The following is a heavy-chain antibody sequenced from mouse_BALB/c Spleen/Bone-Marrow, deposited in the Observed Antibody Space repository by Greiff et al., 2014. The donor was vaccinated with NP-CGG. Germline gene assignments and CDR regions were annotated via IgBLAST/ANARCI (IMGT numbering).Heavy chain of an antibody. CDR1: GFNIKDTH. V-gene: IGHV14-3*02. CDR2: IDPANGNT. D-gene: IGHD1-1*01. CDR3: SRDYGGTAWFAC. J-gene: IGHJ3*01. Sequence: EVQLQQSGAELVKPGASVKLSCTASGFNIKDTHMHWVKQGPEQGLEWLGRIDPANGNTKYDPNFQGKATITADTSSNTAYLQLSSLTSEDTAVYYCSRDYGGTAWFACWGHGTLVTVSA.